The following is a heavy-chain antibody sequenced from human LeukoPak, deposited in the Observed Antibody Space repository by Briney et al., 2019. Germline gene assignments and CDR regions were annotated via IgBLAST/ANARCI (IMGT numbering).Heavy chain of an antibody. V-gene: IGHV3-48*03. D-gene: IGHD4-11*01. CDR1: GFTFSSYE. Sequence: GGTLRLSCAASGFTFSSYEMNWVRQSRGKGLEWVSYISSSGDTRYYADSVKGRFTISRDKAKNSLYLQMNSLRAEDTAVYYCARSSTFDYWGQGTLVTVFS. J-gene: IGHJ4*02. CDR3: ARSSTFDY. CDR2: ISSSGDTR.